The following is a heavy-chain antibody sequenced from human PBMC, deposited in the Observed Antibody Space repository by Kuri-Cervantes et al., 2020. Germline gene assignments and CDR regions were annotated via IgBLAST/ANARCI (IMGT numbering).Heavy chain of an antibody. J-gene: IGHJ3*01. CDR3: ARVLWRGGNDH. V-gene: IGHV4-38-2*01. CDR1: GYSISSGYY. CDR2: IYHSGST. Sequence: ESLKISCAVSGYSISSGYYWGWIRQPPGKGLEWIGSIYHSGSTSYNPSLKSRVTISVDTSKNQFSLKLSSVTAADTAVYYCARVLWRGGNDHWGQGTMVTVSS. D-gene: IGHD2-15*01.